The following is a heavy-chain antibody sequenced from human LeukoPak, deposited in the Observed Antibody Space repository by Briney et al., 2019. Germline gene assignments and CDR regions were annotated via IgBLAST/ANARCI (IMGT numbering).Heavy chain of an antibody. CDR3: ARVGCSGGSCYSGVVFDI. J-gene: IGHJ3*02. D-gene: IGHD2-15*01. CDR1: GGSISSYY. CDR2: IYYSGST. Sequence: PLETLSLTCTVSGGSISSYYWSWIRQPPGKGLEWIGYIYYSGSTNYNPSLKSRVTISVDTSKNQFSLKLSSVTAADTAVYYCARVGCSGGSCYSGVVFDIWGQGTMVTVSS. V-gene: IGHV4-59*01.